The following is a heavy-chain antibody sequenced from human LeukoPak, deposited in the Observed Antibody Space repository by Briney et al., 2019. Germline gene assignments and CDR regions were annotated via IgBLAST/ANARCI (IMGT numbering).Heavy chain of an antibody. D-gene: IGHD3-22*01. CDR1: GGSFSGYY. Sequence: SETPSLTCAVYGGSFSGYYWSWIRQPAGKGLQWIGRIYSSGSTNYNPSLKSRVTMSVDPSKNQFSLKLSSVTATDTAVYYCARVGLSSRGYSGDAFDIWGRGTLVTVSS. V-gene: IGHV4-59*10. CDR2: IYSSGST. CDR3: ARVGLSSRGYSGDAFDI. J-gene: IGHJ3*02.